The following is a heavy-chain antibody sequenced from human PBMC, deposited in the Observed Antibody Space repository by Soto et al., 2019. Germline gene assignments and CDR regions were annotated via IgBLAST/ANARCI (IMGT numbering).Heavy chain of an antibody. CDR3: ARRDWFDP. Sequence: EVQLEESGGGLIQPGGSLRLSCAASGFTVSSDYMSWVRQAPGKGLEWVSVLYSGGSTYYADSVKGRVTISRDNSKNTVHLQVNSLRVEDRAVYYCARRDWFDPWGQGTLVTVSS. CDR2: LYSGGST. V-gene: IGHV3-53*01. CDR1: GFTVSSDY. J-gene: IGHJ5*02.